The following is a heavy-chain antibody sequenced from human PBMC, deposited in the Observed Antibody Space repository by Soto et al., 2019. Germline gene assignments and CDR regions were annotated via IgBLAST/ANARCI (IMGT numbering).Heavy chain of an antibody. CDR3: ARDGLAAAGSGDYYYYMDV. V-gene: IGHV1-2*04. CDR2: INPNSGGT. J-gene: IGHJ6*03. Sequence: ASVKVSCKASGYTFTGYYMHWVRQAPGQGLEWMGWINPNSGGTNYARKFQGWVTMTRDTSISTAYMELSRLRSDDTAVYYCARDGLAAAGSGDYYYYMDVWGKGTTVTVSS. D-gene: IGHD6-13*01. CDR1: GYTFTGYY.